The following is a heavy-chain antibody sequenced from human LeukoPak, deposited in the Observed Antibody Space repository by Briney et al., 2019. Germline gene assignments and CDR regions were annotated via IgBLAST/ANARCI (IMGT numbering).Heavy chain of an antibody. CDR1: GGSFSGYY. D-gene: IGHD2-2*01. Sequence: SETLSLTCAVCGGSFSGYYWSWIRQPPGKGLEWIGEINHSGSTNYNPSLKSRVTISVDKSKNQFSLKLSSVTAADTAVYYCARLKQVVPAARVVPVWFDPWGQGTLVTVSS. V-gene: IGHV4-34*01. CDR3: ARLKQVVPAARVVPVWFDP. CDR2: INHSGST. J-gene: IGHJ5*02.